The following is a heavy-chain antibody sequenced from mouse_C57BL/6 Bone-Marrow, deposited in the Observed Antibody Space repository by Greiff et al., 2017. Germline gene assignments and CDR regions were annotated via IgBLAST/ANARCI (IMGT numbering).Heavy chain of an antibody. J-gene: IGHJ3*01. V-gene: IGHV1-5*01. D-gene: IGHD2-1*01. CDR2: IYPGNSDT. CDR3: TRRSIYYGNPWFAY. Sequence: EVQLQQSGTVLARPGASVKMSCKTSGYTFTSYWMHWVKQRPGQGLEWIGAIYPGNSDTSYNQKFKGKAKLTAVTSASTAYMELSSLTNEDSAVYYWTRRSIYYGNPWFAYWGQGTLVTVSA. CDR1: GYTFTSYW.